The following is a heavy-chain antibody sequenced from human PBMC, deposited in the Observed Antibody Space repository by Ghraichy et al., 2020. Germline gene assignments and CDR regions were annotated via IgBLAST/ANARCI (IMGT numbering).Heavy chain of an antibody. CDR2: ISGSGGST. CDR3: AKGSAQWPRHYYYGMDV. J-gene: IGHJ6*02. D-gene: IGHD6-19*01. Sequence: GGSLRLSCAASGFTFSSYAMRWVRQAPGKGLEWVSAISGSGGSTYYAEPVKGRFTISRDNSKNTLYLQMNRLRAEDTAVYYCAKGSAQWPRHYYYGMDVWGQGTTVTVSS. V-gene: IGHV3-23*01. CDR1: GFTFSSYA.